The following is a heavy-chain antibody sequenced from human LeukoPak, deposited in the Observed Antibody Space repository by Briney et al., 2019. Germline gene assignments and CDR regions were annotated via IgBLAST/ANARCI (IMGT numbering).Heavy chain of an antibody. CDR3: ARELLPNYYYYYMDV. CDR1: GYTFTGYY. D-gene: IGHD2-15*01. CDR2: INPNSGGT. V-gene: IGHV1-2*02. Sequence: ASVKVSCKASGYTFTGYYMHWVRQAPGQGLEWMGWINPNSGGTNYAQKFQGGVTMTRDTSISTAYMELSRLRSDDTAVYYCARELLPNYYYYYMDVWGKGTTVTVSS. J-gene: IGHJ6*03.